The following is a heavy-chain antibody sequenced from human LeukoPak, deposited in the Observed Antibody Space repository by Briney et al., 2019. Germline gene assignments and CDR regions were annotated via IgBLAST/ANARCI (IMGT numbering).Heavy chain of an antibody. V-gene: IGHV3-21*01. J-gene: IGHJ3*02. CDR1: GFTFSSYS. Sequence: GGSLRLSCAASGFTFSSYSMNWVRQAPGKGLEWVSSISSSSNFIYYADSVKGRFTISRDNAKNSLYLQMNSLRAEDTAVYYCARAVSDYDASDIWGQGTMVTVSS. CDR2: ISSSSNFI. D-gene: IGHD4-17*01. CDR3: ARAVSDYDASDI.